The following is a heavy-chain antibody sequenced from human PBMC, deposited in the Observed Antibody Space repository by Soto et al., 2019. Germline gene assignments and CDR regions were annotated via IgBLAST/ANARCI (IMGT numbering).Heavy chain of an antibody. CDR3: AKVSGAWGQPHHIDF. CDR2: INGDGGGT. J-gene: IGHJ4*02. V-gene: IGHV3-23*01. CDR1: GFTFDNYA. Sequence: GGSLRLSCAASGFTFDNYAMTWVRQAPGKGLEWVSGINGDGGGTYHADSVKGRFAVSRDNSRNTLYLQVNSLRAEDTAVYYCAKVSGAWGQPHHIDFWGQGALVTVSS. D-gene: IGHD3-16*01.